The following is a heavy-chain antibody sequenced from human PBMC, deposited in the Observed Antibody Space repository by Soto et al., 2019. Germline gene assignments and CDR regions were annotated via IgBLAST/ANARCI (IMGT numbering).Heavy chain of an antibody. CDR3: ARGYGSRSDHHIFLYYGMDV. CDR1: GGSISSYY. CDR2: IYDSGRT. V-gene: IGHV4-59*01. Sequence: QVQLQESGPGLVKPSETLSLTCTVSGGSISSYYWSWIRQPPGKEPEWLGHIYDSGRTNYNPSLKCRATISLDTSKHQFSRRLRSVTAAETAVYHCARGYGSRSDHHIFLYYGMDVWGQGTTVTVSS. D-gene: IGHD3-10*01. J-gene: IGHJ6*02.